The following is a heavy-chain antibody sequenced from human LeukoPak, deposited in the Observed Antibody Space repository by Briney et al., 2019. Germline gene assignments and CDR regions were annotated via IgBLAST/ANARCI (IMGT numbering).Heavy chain of an antibody. Sequence: SVKVSCKASGYTFTGYYMHWVRQAPGQGLEWMGGIIPIFGTANYAQKFQGRVTITADESTSTAYMELSSLRSEDTAVYYCARSEYSSSPYYFDYWGQGTLVTVSS. CDR3: ARSEYSSSPYYFDY. J-gene: IGHJ4*02. CDR1: GYTFTGYY. V-gene: IGHV1-69*13. D-gene: IGHD6-6*01. CDR2: IIPIFGTA.